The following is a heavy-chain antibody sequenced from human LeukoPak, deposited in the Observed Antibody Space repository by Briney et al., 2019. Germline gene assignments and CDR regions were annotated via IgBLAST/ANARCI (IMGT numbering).Heavy chain of an antibody. CDR2: INPSGGST. Sequence: ASVKVSCKASGYTFTSYYMHWVRQAPGQGLEWMGIINPSGGSTSYAQKFQGRVTMTRDMSTSTVYMELSSLRSEDTAVYYCARDHGVQFGAFDIWGQGTMVTVSS. CDR1: GYTFTSYY. D-gene: IGHD1-1*01. J-gene: IGHJ3*02. CDR3: ARDHGVQFGAFDI. V-gene: IGHV1-46*01.